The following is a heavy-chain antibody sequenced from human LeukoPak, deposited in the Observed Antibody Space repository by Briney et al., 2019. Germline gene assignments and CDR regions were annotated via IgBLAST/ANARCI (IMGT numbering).Heavy chain of an antibody. V-gene: IGHV3-30*18. CDR2: ISYDGSNK. CDR1: EFTFRSYD. J-gene: IGHJ3*02. D-gene: IGHD3-16*01. Sequence: GGSLRLSCVASEFTFRSYDMHWVRQAPGKGLEWVAVISYDGSNKDYADSVKGRFTISRDNTKNTLFLQMNSLRAEDTAVYYCAKEVRGDDFDIWGQGTMVTVSS. CDR3: AKEVRGDDFDI.